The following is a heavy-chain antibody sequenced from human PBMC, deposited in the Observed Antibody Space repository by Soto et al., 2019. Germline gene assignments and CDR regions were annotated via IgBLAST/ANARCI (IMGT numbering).Heavy chain of an antibody. CDR2: IYYSGST. V-gene: IGHV4-39*01. J-gene: IGHJ4*02. CDR1: GGSISSSSYY. Sequence: SETLSLTCTVSGGSISSSSYYWGWIRQPPGKGLEWIGSIYYSGSTYYNPSLKSRVTISVDTSKNQFSLKLSSVTAADTAVYYCARQTYRIAARPIEDYWGQGTLVTVS. D-gene: IGHD6-6*01. CDR3: ARQTYRIAARPIEDY.